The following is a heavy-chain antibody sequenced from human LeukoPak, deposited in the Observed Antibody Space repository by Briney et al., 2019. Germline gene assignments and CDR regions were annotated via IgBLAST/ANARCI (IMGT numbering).Heavy chain of an antibody. D-gene: IGHD6-13*01. CDR3: ARAIAAAGGWFDP. V-gene: IGHV4-39*07. Sequence: SETLSLTCTVSGGSISSSSYYWAWIRQPPGKGLEWIGSIYYSGSTYYNPSLKSRVTISVDTSKNQFSLKLSSVTAADTAVYYCARAIAAAGGWFDPWGQGTLVTVSS. J-gene: IGHJ5*02. CDR1: GGSISSSSYY. CDR2: IYYSGST.